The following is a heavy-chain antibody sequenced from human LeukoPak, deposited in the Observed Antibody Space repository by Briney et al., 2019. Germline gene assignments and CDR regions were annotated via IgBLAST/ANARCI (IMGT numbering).Heavy chain of an antibody. D-gene: IGHD2-21*02. CDR3: ARDYCTRGGDCYKEDLFDP. J-gene: IGHJ5*02. Sequence: ASVKVSCKASGYTFGIYGISWVRQAPGQGLEWMXXXXPXDGDTNYAQKFEGRVTMTTETSTNTAYMELRSLRSDDTAIYYCARDYCTRGGDCYKEDLFDPWGQGTLVTVSA. V-gene: IGHV1-18*01. CDR2: XXPXDGDT. CDR1: GYTFGIYG.